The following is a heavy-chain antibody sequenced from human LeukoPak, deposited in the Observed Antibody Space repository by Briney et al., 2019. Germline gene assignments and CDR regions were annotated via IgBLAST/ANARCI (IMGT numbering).Heavy chain of an antibody. J-gene: IGHJ4*02. D-gene: IGHD3-10*01. CDR3: ARDYYGSGSYYSAY. Sequence: ASVNVSCTASGYSFTSYAMHWVRQAPGQRLEWMGWINAGNGNTKYSQRFQGRVTITRDTSASTAYMELSSLRSEDTAVYYCARDYYGSGSYYSAYWGQGTLVTVSS. CDR2: INAGNGNT. V-gene: IGHV1-3*01. CDR1: GYSFTSYA.